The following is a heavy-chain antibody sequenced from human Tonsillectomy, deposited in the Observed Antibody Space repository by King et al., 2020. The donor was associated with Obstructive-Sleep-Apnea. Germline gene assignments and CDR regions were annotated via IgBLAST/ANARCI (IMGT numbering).Heavy chain of an antibody. CDR3: ARDIVVVPAALLYYYGMDV. V-gene: IGHV1-2*02. J-gene: IGHJ6*02. CDR1: GYTFTGYY. D-gene: IGHD2-2*01. Sequence: QLVQSGAEVKKPGASVKVSCKASGYTFTGYYMHWVRQAPGQGLEWMGWINPNSGGTNYAQKFQGRVTMTRDTSISTAYMELSRLRSDDTAVYYCARDIVVVPAALLYYYGMDVWGQGTTVTVS. CDR2: INPNSGGT.